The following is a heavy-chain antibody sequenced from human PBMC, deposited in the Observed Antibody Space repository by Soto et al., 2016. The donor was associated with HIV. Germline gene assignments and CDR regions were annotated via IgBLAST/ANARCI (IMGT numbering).Heavy chain of an antibody. CDR3: AKGSMITFGGVITLEGDAFDI. Sequence: EVQLLESGGGLVQPGGSLRLSCVVSGFTFSSYAMSWVRQATGERPEWVSTLSGSGDSSYYADSVKGRFIISRDNSKSTLYLQMNSLRADDTAIYYCAKGSMITFGGVITLEGDAFDIWGQGTMVTVSS. CDR1: GFTFSSYA. V-gene: IGHV3-23*01. D-gene: IGHD3-16*02. J-gene: IGHJ3*02. CDR2: LSGSGDSS.